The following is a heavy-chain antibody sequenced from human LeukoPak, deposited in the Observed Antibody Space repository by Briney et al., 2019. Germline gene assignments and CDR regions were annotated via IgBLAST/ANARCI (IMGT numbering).Heavy chain of an antibody. CDR3: VNTYYYDSSGARALGY. Sequence: PGGSLRLSCAASGFTFSSYGMHWVRQAPGKGLEWVAFIRYDGSNKYYADSVKGRFTISRDNSKNTLYLQMNSLRAEDTAVYYCVNTYYYDSSGARALGYWGQGTLVTVSS. D-gene: IGHD3-22*01. V-gene: IGHV3-30*02. CDR2: IRYDGSNK. J-gene: IGHJ4*02. CDR1: GFTFSSYG.